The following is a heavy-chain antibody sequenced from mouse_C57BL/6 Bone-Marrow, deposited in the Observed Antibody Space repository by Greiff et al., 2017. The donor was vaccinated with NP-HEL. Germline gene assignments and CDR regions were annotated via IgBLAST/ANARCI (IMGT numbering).Heavy chain of an antibody. Sequence: DVKLVESGGGLVKPGGSLKLSCAASGFTFSDYGMHWVRQAPEKGLEWVAYISSGSSTIYYADTVKGRFTISRANAKNTLFLQMTSLRSEDTAMYYSARHHNYYYGTPFAYWGQGTLVTVSA. CDR2: ISSGSSTI. CDR3: ARHHNYYYGTPFAY. D-gene: IGHD1-1*01. J-gene: IGHJ3*01. CDR1: GFTFSDYG. V-gene: IGHV5-17*01.